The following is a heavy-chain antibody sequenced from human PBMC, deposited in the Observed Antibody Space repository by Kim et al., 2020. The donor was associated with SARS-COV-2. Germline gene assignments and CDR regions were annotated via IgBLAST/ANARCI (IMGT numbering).Heavy chain of an antibody. CDR1: GFSISISW. J-gene: IGHJ4*02. CDR3: ATGALM. D-gene: IGHD1-26*01. CDR2: MSGDGRIT. V-gene: IGHV3-74*01. Sequence: GGSLRLSCAASGFSISISWMHWVRQVPGEGLVWVSRMSGDGRITNYADSVKGRFTISRDTAKNTFYLQMNSLKVEDTAVYYCATGALMGGQGTLVTVSS.